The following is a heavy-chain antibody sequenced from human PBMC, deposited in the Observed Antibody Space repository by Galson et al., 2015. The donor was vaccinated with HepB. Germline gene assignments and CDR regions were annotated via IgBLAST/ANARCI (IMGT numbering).Heavy chain of an antibody. CDR3: AKDTEYITSSGGFDI. Sequence: SLRLSCAASGFTFDEYAMHWVRQAPGKGLEWVSGINWNSGTLAYADSVKGRFTISRDNAKNSLYLQMNSLRSEDTALYYCAKDTEYITSSGGFDIWGQGTMVTVSS. CDR1: GFTFDEYA. V-gene: IGHV3-9*01. J-gene: IGHJ3*02. CDR2: INWNSGTL. D-gene: IGHD6-6*01.